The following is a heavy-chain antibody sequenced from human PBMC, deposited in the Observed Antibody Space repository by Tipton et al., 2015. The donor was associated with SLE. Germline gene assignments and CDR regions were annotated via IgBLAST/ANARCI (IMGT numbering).Heavy chain of an antibody. D-gene: IGHD4-17*01. CDR2: INHSGST. J-gene: IGHJ4*02. V-gene: IGHV4-34*01. CDR3: ARGLYGDEPGY. CDR1: GGSFSGYY. Sequence: TLSLTCAVYGGSFSGYYCSWIRQPPGKGLEWIGEINHSGSTNYNPSLKSRVTISVDTSKNQFSLKLSSLTAADTAVYYCARGLYGDEPGYWGQGTLVTVSS.